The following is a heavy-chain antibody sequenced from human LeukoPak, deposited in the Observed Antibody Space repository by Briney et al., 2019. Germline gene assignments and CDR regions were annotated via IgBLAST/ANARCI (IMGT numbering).Heavy chain of an antibody. CDR3: APSHYDILTGYLNWFDP. Sequence: SETLSLPCTVSGGXISSYYWSWIRQPPGKGLEWIGYIYYSGSTNYNPSLKSRVTISVDTSKNQFSLKLSSVTAADTAVYYCAPSHYDILTGYLNWFDPWGQGTLVTVSS. D-gene: IGHD3-9*01. CDR1: GGXISSYY. J-gene: IGHJ5*02. V-gene: IGHV4-59*01. CDR2: IYYSGST.